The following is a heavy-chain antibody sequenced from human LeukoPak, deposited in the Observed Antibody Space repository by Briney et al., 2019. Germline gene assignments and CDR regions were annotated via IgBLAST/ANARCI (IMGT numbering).Heavy chain of an antibody. D-gene: IGHD6-6*01. CDR3: AREGTEYSSSPPYYYYYMDV. Sequence: GGSLRLSCAASEFTFSSYAMHWVRQAPGKGLEWVAVISYDGSNKYYADSVKGRFTISRDNSKNTLYLQMNSLRAEDTAVYYCAREGTEYSSSPPYYYYYMDVWGKGTTVTVSS. CDR2: ISYDGSNK. CDR1: EFTFSSYA. J-gene: IGHJ6*03. V-gene: IGHV3-30-3*01.